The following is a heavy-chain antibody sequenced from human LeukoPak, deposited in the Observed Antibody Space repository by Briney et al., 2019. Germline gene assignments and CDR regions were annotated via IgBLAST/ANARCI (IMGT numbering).Heavy chain of an antibody. CDR2: INTNTGNP. CDR1: GYTFTSYA. V-gene: IGHV7-4-1*02. D-gene: IGHD6-13*01. Sequence: PGASVKVSCKASGYTFTSYAMNWVRQAPGQGLEWMGWINTNTGNPTHAQGFTGRFVFSLDTSVSTAYLQISSLKAEDTAVYHCVVSSSSGLFDYWGQGTPVTVSS. J-gene: IGHJ4*02. CDR3: VVSSSSGLFDY.